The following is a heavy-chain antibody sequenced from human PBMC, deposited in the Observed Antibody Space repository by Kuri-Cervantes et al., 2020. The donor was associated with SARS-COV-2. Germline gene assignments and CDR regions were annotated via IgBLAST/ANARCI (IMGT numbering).Heavy chain of an antibody. V-gene: IGHV1-69*13. Sequence: SVKVSCKASGGTFSSYAISWVRQAPGQGLEWMGGIIPIFGTANYAQKFQGRVTITADESTSTAYMELSSLRSDDTAVYYCARDLHIVVVIAIRDGMDVWGQGTTVTVSS. CDR3: ARDLHIVVVIAIRDGMDV. J-gene: IGHJ6*02. D-gene: IGHD2-21*01. CDR2: IIPIFGTA. CDR1: GGTFSSYA.